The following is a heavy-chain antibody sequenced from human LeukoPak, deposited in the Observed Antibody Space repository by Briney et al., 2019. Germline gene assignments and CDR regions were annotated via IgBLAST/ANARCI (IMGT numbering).Heavy chain of an antibody. J-gene: IGHJ4*02. D-gene: IGHD4-17*01. Sequence: GASVKVSCKASGYTFTSYGISWVRQAPGQGLEWMGRINPNSGGTNYAQKFQGRVTMTRDTSISTAYMELSRLRSDDTAVYYCARRAVTTDYWGQGTLVTVSS. V-gene: IGHV1-2*06. CDR3: ARRAVTTDY. CDR1: GYTFTSYG. CDR2: INPNSGGT.